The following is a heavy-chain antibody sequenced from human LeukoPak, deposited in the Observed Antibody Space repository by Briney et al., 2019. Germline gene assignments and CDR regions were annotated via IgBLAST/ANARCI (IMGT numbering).Heavy chain of an antibody. J-gene: IGHJ4*02. CDR1: GFSFSGHW. CDR3: ARGPSSNWSGLDF. Sequence: GGSLRLSCAASGFSFSGHWMHWARQLPGRGLVWVSRISPTGSTTSYADSVKGRFTVSRDNAKNTLYLQVNNLRAEDTAVYYCARGPSSNWSGLDFWGQGTLLTVSS. CDR2: ISPTGSTT. D-gene: IGHD6-13*01. V-gene: IGHV3-74*01.